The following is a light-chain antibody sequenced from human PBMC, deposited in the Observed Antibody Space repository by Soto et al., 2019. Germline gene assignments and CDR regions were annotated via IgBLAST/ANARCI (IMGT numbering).Light chain of an antibody. CDR2: DAS. CDR3: QQRYNRYT. J-gene: IGKJ2*01. Sequence: EIVLTQSAATLSLSPGERATLSCRASQSISSYLAWFQQKPGQAPRLLIYDASSRATGIPARFSGSGSGTDFTLTISSVESEDSAAYYCQQRYNRYTFGQGTKLEIK. V-gene: IGKV3-11*01. CDR1: QSISSY.